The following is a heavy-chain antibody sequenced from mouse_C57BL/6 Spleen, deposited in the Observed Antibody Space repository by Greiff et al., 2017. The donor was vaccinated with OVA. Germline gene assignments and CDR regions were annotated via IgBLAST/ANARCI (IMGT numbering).Heavy chain of an antibody. CDR1: GYTFTSYW. CDR2: INPSNGGT. CDR3: AREGGLGPYYFDY. V-gene: IGHV1-53*01. J-gene: IGHJ2*01. Sequence: VKLQQPGTELVKPGASVKLSCKASGYTFTSYWMHWVKQRPGQGLEWIGNINPSNGGTNYNEKFKSKATLTVDKSSSTAYMQLSSLTSEDSAVYYCAREGGLGPYYFDYWGQGTTLTVSS. D-gene: IGHD4-1*01.